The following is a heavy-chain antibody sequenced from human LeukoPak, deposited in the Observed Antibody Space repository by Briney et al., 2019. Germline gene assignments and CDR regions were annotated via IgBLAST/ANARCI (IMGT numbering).Heavy chain of an antibody. CDR3: ARDLGITMVRGDKIYGMDG. D-gene: IGHD3-10*01. CDR2: IWYDGSNK. V-gene: IGHV3-33*01. CDR1: GFTFSSYG. J-gene: IGHJ6*02. Sequence: GGSLRLSCAASGFTFSSYGMHWVRQAPGKGLEWVAAIWYDGSNKYYADSVKGRFTISTDNSKNTLYLQMNSMRAEDTAVYYCARDLGITMVRGDKIYGMDGWGQGTTVTVSS.